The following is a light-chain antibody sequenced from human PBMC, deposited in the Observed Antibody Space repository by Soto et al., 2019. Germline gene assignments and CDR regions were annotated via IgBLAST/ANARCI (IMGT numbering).Light chain of an antibody. CDR2: GAS. CDR1: QTVSNTY. Sequence: EIVLTQFPGALSLSPGERVTLSCRASQTVSNTYLAWYQQKSGQAPKFLIYGASNRATGIPDRCSGSGSGTYFTLTISSLEPEDFAVYYCQQYGALPPTFGGGTKVEIK. J-gene: IGKJ4*01. CDR3: QQYGALPPT. V-gene: IGKV3-20*01.